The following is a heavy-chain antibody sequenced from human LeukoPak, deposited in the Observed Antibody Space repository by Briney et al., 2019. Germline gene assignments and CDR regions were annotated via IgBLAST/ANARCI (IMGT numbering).Heavy chain of an antibody. CDR3: ARGYGYWPHWGSHFSYYFDY. J-gene: IGHJ4*02. D-gene: IGHD3-16*01. CDR1: GGSISSYY. Sequence: KPSETLSLTCTVSGGSISSYYWSWIRQPPGKGLEWIGYIYYSGSTNYNPSLKSRVTISVDTSKNQFSLKLSSVTAADTAVYYCARGYGYWPHWGSHFSYYFDYWGQGTLVTVSS. V-gene: IGHV4-59*01. CDR2: IYYSGST.